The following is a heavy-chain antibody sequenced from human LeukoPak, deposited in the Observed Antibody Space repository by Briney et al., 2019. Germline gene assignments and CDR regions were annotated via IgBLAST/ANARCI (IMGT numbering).Heavy chain of an antibody. D-gene: IGHD2-21*02. CDR1: GFTVSSNY. Sequence: GGSLRLSCAASGFTVSSNYMSWVRQAPGKGLEWVSVIYSGGSTYYADSVKGRFTISRDNSKNTVYLQMNSLRVEDTAMYYCARRGDGGRAFDIWGQGTMVTVSS. CDR2: IYSGGST. V-gene: IGHV3-66*01. CDR3: ARRGDGGRAFDI. J-gene: IGHJ3*02.